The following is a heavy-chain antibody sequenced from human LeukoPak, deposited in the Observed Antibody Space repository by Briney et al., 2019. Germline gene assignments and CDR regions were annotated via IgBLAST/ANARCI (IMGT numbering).Heavy chain of an antibody. CDR1: GFTFSSYA. Sequence: GGSLRLSCAASGFTFSSYATSWVRQAPGKGLEWVSAISGSGGSTYYADSVKGRFTISRDNSKNTLYLQMNSLRAEDTAVYYCAKAPCSSTSCFLIDIWGQGTMVTVSS. V-gene: IGHV3-23*01. J-gene: IGHJ3*02. CDR2: ISGSGGST. D-gene: IGHD2-2*01. CDR3: AKAPCSSTSCFLIDI.